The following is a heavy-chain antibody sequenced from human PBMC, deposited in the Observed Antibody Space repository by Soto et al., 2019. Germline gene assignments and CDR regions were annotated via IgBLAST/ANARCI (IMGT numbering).Heavy chain of an antibody. V-gene: IGHV3-9*01. CDR3: AKGKGLTICGVDP. J-gene: IGHJ5*02. CDR2: ISWNSGSI. CDR1: GFTFDDYA. Sequence: EVQLVESGGGLVQPGRSLRLSCAASGFTFDDYAMHWVRQAPGKGLEWVSGISWNSGSIGYADSVKGRFTISRDNAKNSLYLQMNSLRAEDTALYYCAKGKGLTICGVDPWGQGTLVTVSS. D-gene: IGHD3-3*01.